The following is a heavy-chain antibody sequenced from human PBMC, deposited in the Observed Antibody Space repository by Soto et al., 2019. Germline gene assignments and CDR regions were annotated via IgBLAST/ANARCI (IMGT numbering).Heavy chain of an antibody. J-gene: IGHJ5*02. D-gene: IGHD2-2*01. CDR3: ARVIVPYIVVVPAAIGPNWFDP. Sequence: SETLSLTCTVSGGSISSGDYCWSWIRQPAGKGLEWIGYIYYSGSTYYNPSLKSRVTISVDTSKNQFSLKLSSVTAADTAVYYCARVIVPYIVVVPAAIGPNWFDPWGQGTLVTVSS. V-gene: IGHV4-30-4*01. CDR1: GGSISSGDYC. CDR2: IYYSGST.